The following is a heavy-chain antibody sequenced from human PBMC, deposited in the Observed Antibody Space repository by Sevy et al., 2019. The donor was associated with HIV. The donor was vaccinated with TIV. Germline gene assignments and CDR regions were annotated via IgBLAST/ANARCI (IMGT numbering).Heavy chain of an antibody. CDR1: GGSISSSSYY. D-gene: IGHD4-17*01. CDR3: ARRFYGDHGVGWFDP. Sequence: SETLSLTCTVSGGSISSSSYYWGWIRQPPGKGLEWIGSIYYSGSTYYNPSLKSRVTISVDTSKNQFSLKLSSVTAADTAVYYCARRFYGDHGVGWFDPWGQGTLVTVSS. V-gene: IGHV4-39*01. J-gene: IGHJ5*02. CDR2: IYYSGST.